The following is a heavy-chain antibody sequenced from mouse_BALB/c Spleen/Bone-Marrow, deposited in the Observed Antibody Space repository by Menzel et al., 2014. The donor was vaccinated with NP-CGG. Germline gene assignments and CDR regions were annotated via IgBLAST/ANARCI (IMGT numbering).Heavy chain of an antibody. CDR2: IDPSDSET. V-gene: IGHV1-69*02. CDR3: ARALGDGYYYAMDY. CDR1: GYTFTSCW. D-gene: IGHD2-3*01. J-gene: IGHJ4*01. Sequence: VQLQQSGAELVKPGAPVKLSCKASGYTFTSCWMNWVKQRPGRGLEWIGRIDPSDSETHYNQKFKDKATLTVDKSSSTAYIQVSSLTSEDSAVYHCARALGDGYYYAMDYWGQGTSVTVSS.